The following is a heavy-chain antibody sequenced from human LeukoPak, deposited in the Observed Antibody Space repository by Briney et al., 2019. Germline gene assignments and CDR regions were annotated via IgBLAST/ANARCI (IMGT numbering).Heavy chain of an antibody. CDR2: ISGSGGTT. V-gene: IGHV3-23*01. D-gene: IGHD1-14*01. J-gene: IGHJ4*02. Sequence: QSGGSLRLSCTASGFTFSSYSMTWVRQAPGKGLEWVSAISGSGGTTYYADSVKGRFTFSRDNSKNTLYLQMNSLRSEDTAVYYCARGTGYNTGRSLDSWGQGTLVTVSS. CDR3: ARGTGYNTGRSLDS. CDR1: GFTFSSYS.